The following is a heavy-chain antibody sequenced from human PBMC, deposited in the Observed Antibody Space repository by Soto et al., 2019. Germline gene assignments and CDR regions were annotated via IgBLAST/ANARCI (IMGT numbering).Heavy chain of an antibody. J-gene: IGHJ3*01. D-gene: IGHD2-21*01. CDR3: ARHNLNACYYGRKDAYSF. CDR1: GGSISSSSYY. V-gene: IGHV4-39*01. CDR2: IYYSGST. Sequence: SETLSLTCTVSGGSISSSSYYWGWIRQPPGKGLEWIGSIYYSGSTYYNPSLKSRVTISVDTSKNQFSLKLSSVTAADTAVYYCARHNLNACYYGRKDAYSFWGQGSL.